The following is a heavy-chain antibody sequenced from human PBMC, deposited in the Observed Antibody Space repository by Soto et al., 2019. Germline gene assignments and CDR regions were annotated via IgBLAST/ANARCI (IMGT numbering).Heavy chain of an antibody. CDR1: GYSFTNYW. V-gene: IGHV5-10-1*01. J-gene: IGHJ5*02. CDR2: IDPVDSYT. CDR3: ARGFTGSAGRFDP. Sequence: GESLKISCNGSGYSFTNYWISWVRRMPGKGLEWMGNIDPVDSYTNYSPSFQGHVTFSVDTSISTAYLQWGSLKASDTAIYYCARGFTGSAGRFDPWGRGTLVTVSS. D-gene: IGHD6-25*01.